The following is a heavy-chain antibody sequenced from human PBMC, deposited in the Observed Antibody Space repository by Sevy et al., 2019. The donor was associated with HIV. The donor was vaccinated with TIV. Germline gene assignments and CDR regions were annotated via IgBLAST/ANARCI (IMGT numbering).Heavy chain of an antibody. V-gene: IGHV4-38-2*02. J-gene: IGHJ4*02. CDR3: AKTNDTSAYFLPDY. Sequence: SETLSLTCTVSGYSISSGYYWGWIRQPPGKGLEWIGSIYYSGSTYYNPSLKSRVTISVDTSKNQFSLKLSSVTAADTAVYYCAKTNDTSAYFLPDYWGQGTLVTVSS. CDR1: GYSISSGYY. D-gene: IGHD3-22*01. CDR2: IYYSGST.